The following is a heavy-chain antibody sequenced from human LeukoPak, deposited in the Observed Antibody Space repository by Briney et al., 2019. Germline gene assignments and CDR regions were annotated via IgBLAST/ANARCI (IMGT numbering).Heavy chain of an antibody. CDR1: GFTFSNAW. D-gene: IGHD6-19*01. Sequence: KPGGSLRLSCAASGFTFSNAWMSWVRQAPGKGLEWVGRIKSKTDGGTTDYAAPVKGRFTISRDDSKNTLYLQMNSLKTEDTAVYYCTTLRRLRLWLVPSVVLNDYWGQGTLVTVSP. CDR2: IKSKTDGGTT. V-gene: IGHV3-15*01. J-gene: IGHJ4*02. CDR3: TTLRRLRLWLVPSVVLNDY.